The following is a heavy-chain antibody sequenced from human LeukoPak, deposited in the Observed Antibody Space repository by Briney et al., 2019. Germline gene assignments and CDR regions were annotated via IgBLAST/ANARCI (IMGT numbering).Heavy chain of an antibody. CDR2: IYHSGST. CDR1: SYSISSGYF. CDR3: ARVEWYSSGRKQIDY. V-gene: IGHV4-38-2*02. Sequence: SSETLSLTCTVSSYSISSGYFWGWIRQSPGKGLEWIGSIYHSGSTYYNPSLKSRVTISVDKSKNQFSLKLSSVTAADTAVYYCARVEWYSSGRKQIDYWGQGTLVTVSS. D-gene: IGHD6-19*01. J-gene: IGHJ4*02.